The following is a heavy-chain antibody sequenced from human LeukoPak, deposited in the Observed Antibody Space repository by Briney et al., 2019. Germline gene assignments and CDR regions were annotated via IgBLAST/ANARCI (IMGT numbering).Heavy chain of an antibody. J-gene: IGHJ4*01. Sequence: GGSLRLSCAASGFTFSSYWMSWVRQAPGKGLEWVANIKQDGSEKYYVDSVKGRFTISRDNAKNSLYLQMNSLRAEDTAVYYCARDSDYYDSGGYYGYWGHGTLVTVSS. D-gene: IGHD3-22*01. CDR2: IKQDGSEK. CDR1: GFTFSSYW. CDR3: ARDSDYYDSGGYYGY. V-gene: IGHV3-7*01.